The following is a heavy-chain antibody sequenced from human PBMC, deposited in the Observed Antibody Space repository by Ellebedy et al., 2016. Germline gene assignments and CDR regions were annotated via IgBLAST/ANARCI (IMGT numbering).Heavy chain of an antibody. CDR3: AAAYCGGDCYGTYYYYYGMDV. Sequence: ASVKVSXXASGDTFTTYGISWVRQAPGQGLEWMGWIRVYNGDSNYAQKLQGRVSLTTDTSTSTAYMELRSLGSDDTAVYYCAAAYCGGDCYGTYYYYYGMDVWGHGITVTVSS. J-gene: IGHJ6*02. V-gene: IGHV1-18*01. CDR1: GDTFTTYG. CDR2: IRVYNGDS. D-gene: IGHD2-21*02.